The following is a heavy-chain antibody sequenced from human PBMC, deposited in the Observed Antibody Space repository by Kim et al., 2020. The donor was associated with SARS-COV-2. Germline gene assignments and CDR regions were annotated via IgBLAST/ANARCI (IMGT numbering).Heavy chain of an antibody. Sequence: SVKVSCKASGGTFSSYAISWVRQAPGQGLEWMGGIIPIFGTANYAQKFQGRVTITADESTSTAYMELSSLRSEDTAVYYCARDKGTGTTRYYYYYGMDVWGQGTTVTVSS. CDR1: GGTFSSYA. CDR3: ARDKGTGTTRYYYYYGMDV. CDR2: IIPIFGTA. V-gene: IGHV1-69*13. J-gene: IGHJ6*02. D-gene: IGHD1-7*01.